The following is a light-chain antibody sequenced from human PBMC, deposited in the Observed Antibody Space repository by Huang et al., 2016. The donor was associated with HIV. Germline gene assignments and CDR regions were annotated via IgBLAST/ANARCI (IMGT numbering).Light chain of an antibody. CDR3: HQYHTTPQT. V-gene: IGKV4-1*01. J-gene: IGKJ1*01. CDR1: QSVFYSSTTKNY. CDR2: WAS. Sequence: DIVVTQSPDSLALSLGERAAITCTSSQSVFYSSTTKNYLSWYQIKTGQPPKLPIYWASTRESGVPDRFSGAVSGTDFTLTINNLQPEDVALYYCHQYHTTPQTFGQGTKV.